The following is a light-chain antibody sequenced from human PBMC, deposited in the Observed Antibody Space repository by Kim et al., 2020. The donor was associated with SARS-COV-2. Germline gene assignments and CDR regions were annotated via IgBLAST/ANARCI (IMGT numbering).Light chain of an antibody. V-gene: IGLV1-40*01. CDR1: SSNIGADYD. CDR2: GSS. CDR3: QSYDNRVNDVV. Sequence: RVSMSCTGSSSNIGADYDVHWYQLLPGTAPRLLMSGSSNRPSGVPDRFSASKSGTSASLAISGLQAEDEADYYCQSYDNRVNDVVFGGGTRLTVL. J-gene: IGLJ2*01.